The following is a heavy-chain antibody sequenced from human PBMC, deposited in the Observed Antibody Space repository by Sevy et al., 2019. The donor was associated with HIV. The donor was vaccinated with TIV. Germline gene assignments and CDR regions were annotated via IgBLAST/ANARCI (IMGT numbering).Heavy chain of an antibody. CDR2: IRSKAYGGTT. CDR1: GFTFGDYA. Sequence: GGSLRLSCTASGFTFGDYAMSWVRQAPGKGLEWVGFIRSKAYGGTTEYAASVKGRFTISRDDSKSIAYLQMNSLKTEDIAVYYCTPSDYDFWSGYYQFRTDYFDVWGQGTMVTVSS. D-gene: IGHD3-3*01. J-gene: IGHJ4*03. V-gene: IGHV3-49*04. CDR3: TPSDYDFWSGYYQFRTDYFDV.